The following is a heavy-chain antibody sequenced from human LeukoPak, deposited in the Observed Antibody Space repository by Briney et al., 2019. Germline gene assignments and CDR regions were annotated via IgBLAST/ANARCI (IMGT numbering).Heavy chain of an antibody. D-gene: IGHD3-22*01. J-gene: IGHJ3*02. CDR2: IYYSGST. Sequence: KASETLSLTCTVSGGSISSSSYYWGWIRQPPGKGLEWIGSIYYSGSTYYNPSLKSRVTISVDTSKNQFSLKLSSVTAADTAVYYCARDAAITMIVVVHGAFDIWGQGTMVTVSS. V-gene: IGHV4-39*07. CDR3: ARDAAITMIVVVHGAFDI. CDR1: GGSISSSSYY.